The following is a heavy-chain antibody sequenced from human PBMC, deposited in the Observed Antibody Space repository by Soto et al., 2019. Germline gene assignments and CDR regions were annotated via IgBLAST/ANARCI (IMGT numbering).Heavy chain of an antibody. D-gene: IGHD1-1*01. Sequence: ASVKVSCKGIGYSFTSHYMHWVRQAPGQGLEWMGTIHPGGVNIAYAQKFQGRVTMTKDTSTSTVYMELTSLTSEDTAVYYCARDLTWHDLLWWFDPWGRG. V-gene: IGHV1-46*03. J-gene: IGHJ5*02. CDR3: ARDLTWHDLLWWFDP. CDR2: IHPGGVNI. CDR1: GYSFTSHY.